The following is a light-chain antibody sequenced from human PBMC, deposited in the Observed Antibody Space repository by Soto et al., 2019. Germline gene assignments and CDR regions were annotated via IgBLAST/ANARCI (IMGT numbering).Light chain of an antibody. Sequence: VLTQPPSVSEAPRQRFTLSCSVSSSNIGNNAVNWYQQLPGKAPKLLIYNDDLLPSGVSDRFSGSKSGTSASLAISGLQSEDEADYYCAAWDDSLNGRIFGTGTKV. CDR1: SSNIGNNA. CDR3: AAWDDSLNGRI. CDR2: NDD. V-gene: IGLV1-36*01. J-gene: IGLJ1*01.